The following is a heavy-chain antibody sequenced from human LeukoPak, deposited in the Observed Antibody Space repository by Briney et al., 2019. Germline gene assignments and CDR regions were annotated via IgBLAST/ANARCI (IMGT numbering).Heavy chain of an antibody. J-gene: IGHJ4*02. Sequence: PGGSLRLSCAASGFTVSSNYMSWVRQAPGKGLEWVSVIYSGGSTYYADSVKGRFTISRDNSKNTLYLQMNSLRAEDTAVYYCARDAVTIFGVVGHFDYWGQGTLVTVSP. CDR1: GFTVSSNY. D-gene: IGHD3-3*01. CDR3: ARDAVTIFGVVGHFDY. CDR2: IYSGGST. V-gene: IGHV3-66*02.